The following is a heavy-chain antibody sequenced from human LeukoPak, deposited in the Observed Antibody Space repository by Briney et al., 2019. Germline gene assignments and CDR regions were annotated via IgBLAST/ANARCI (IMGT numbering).Heavy chain of an antibody. CDR2: ISVSNGNT. CDR1: GYTFTSYG. V-gene: IGHV1-18*01. CDR3: ARGQNDYGDYYYYYMDV. Sequence: GASVKVSCKASGYTFTSYGINWVRQAPGQGLEWMGWISVSNGNTQYPHKLQGRVTLTTDTSTSSAYMELRSLRSDDTAVYYCARGQNDYGDYYYYYMDVWGKGTTVTVSS. J-gene: IGHJ6*03. D-gene: IGHD4-17*01.